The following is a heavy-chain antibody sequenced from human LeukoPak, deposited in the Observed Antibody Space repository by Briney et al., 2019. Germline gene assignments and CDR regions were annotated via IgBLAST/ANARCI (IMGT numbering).Heavy chain of an antibody. V-gene: IGHV3-30*04. CDR1: GFTFSSYA. D-gene: IGHD2-21*02. J-gene: IGHJ3*02. CDR3: AKDVHIVVVTDAFDI. Sequence: GRSLRLSCAASGFTFSSYAMYWVRQSPGKGLEWVAVISYDGSNKYYADSVKGRFTISRDNSKNTLYLQMNSLRAEDTAVYYCAKDVHIVVVTDAFDIWGQGTMVTVSS. CDR2: ISYDGSNK.